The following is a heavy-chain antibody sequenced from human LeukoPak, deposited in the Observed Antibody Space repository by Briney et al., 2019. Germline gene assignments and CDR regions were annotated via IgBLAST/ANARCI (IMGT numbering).Heavy chain of an antibody. CDR2: IYTSGST. Sequence: SDTLSLTCTVSGGSLSRYYWSWLRQPAGKGLEWIGRIYTSGSTNYNPSLTSRVTMSVDTSKNQFSLKLSSVTAADTAVYYCARDLGYCSGGSCYYYYYGMDVWGQGTTVTVSS. V-gene: IGHV4-4*07. D-gene: IGHD2-15*01. CDR3: ARDLGYCSGGSCYYYYYGMDV. CDR1: GGSLSRYY. J-gene: IGHJ6*02.